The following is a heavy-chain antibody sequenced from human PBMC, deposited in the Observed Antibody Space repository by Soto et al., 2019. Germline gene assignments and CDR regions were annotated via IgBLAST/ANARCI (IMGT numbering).Heavy chain of an antibody. J-gene: IGHJ4*02. CDR2: IYSGGST. V-gene: IGHV3-53*01. CDR1: GFTVSSNY. Sequence: GGSLRLSCAASGFTVSSNYMSWVRQAPGKGLEWVSVIYSGGSTYYADSVKGRFTISRDNSKNTLYLQMNSLRAEDTAVYYCARGATSIGGSYYLFDYWGQGTLVTVSS. CDR3: ARGATSIGGSYYLFDY. D-gene: IGHD1-26*01.